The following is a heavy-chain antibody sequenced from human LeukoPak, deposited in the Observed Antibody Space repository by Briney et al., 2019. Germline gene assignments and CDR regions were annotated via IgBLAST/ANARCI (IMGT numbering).Heavy chain of an antibody. D-gene: IGHD3-9*01. CDR3: ARDLRVLRYFDWLPLGY. Sequence: KASETLSLTCTVSGGSISSYYWSWIRQPPGKGLEWIGYVYYSGSTNYNPSLKSRVTISVDTSKNQFSLKLSSVTAADTAVYYCARDLRVLRYFDWLPLGYWGQGTLVTVSS. V-gene: IGHV4-59*01. CDR2: VYYSGST. J-gene: IGHJ4*02. CDR1: GGSISSYY.